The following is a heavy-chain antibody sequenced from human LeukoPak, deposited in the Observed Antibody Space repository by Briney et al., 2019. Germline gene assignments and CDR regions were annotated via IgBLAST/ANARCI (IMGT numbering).Heavy chain of an antibody. CDR2: INHSGST. V-gene: IGHV4-34*01. CDR3: ARGRRSWFDP. D-gene: IGHD1-14*01. Sequence: SETLSLTCAVYGGSFSGYYWSWIRQPPGKGLEWIGEINHSGSTNYNPSLKSRVTISVDTSKSQFSLKLSSVTAADTAVYYCARGRRSWFDPWGQGTLVTVSS. J-gene: IGHJ5*02. CDR1: GGSFSGYY.